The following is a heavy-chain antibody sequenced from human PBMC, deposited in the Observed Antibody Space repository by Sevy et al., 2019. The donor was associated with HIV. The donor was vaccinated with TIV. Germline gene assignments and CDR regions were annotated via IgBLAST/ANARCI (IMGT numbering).Heavy chain of an antibody. CDR2: TRNKADSYTT. J-gene: IGHJ4*02. CDR1: GFTFSDHY. D-gene: IGHD6-13*01. CDR3: ATHAGLAAAGRVFDY. Sequence: GGSLRLSCAASGFTFSDHYMEWVRQAPGKGLEWVGRTRNKADSYTTEYAASVKARFTISRDDSQNSLYLQMNSLKTEEPAVYYCATHAGLAAAGRVFDYWGQGTLVTVSS. V-gene: IGHV3-72*01.